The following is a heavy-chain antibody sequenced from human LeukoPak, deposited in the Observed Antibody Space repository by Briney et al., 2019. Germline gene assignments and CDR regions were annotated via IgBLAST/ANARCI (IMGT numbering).Heavy chain of an antibody. Sequence: GSLRLSCSSLGIPLQCFLIQWGRQASRKGVGGVPRFNSDRSSTSYADSVKGRFTISRDNAKNTLYLQMNSLRVEDTAFYYCAKDISDFYGPRTYLNYWGQGTLVTVSS. CDR1: IPLQCFL. D-gene: IGHD3-10*01. J-gene: IGHJ4*02. CDR3: AKDISDFYGPRTYLNY. V-gene: IGHV3-74*01. CDR2: FNSDRSST.